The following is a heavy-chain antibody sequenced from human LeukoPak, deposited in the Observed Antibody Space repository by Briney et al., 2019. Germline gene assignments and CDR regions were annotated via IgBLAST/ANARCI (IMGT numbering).Heavy chain of an antibody. CDR3: AKRGIAEAASFDY. CDR1: GLNFHSHS. V-gene: IGHV3-23*01. D-gene: IGHD6-13*01. CDR2: INGPGATT. Sequence: GGSLRLSCAASGLNFHSHSMSWIRQAPGKGLEWVSDINGPGATTYYADSVKGRVFISRDDSSSTVDLQMSSLRADDTAVYYCAKRGIAEAASFDYWGQGTLVTVSS. J-gene: IGHJ4*02.